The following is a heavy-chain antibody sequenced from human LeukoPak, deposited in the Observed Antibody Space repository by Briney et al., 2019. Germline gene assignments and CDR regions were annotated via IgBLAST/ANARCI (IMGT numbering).Heavy chain of an antibody. CDR2: INHSGST. CDR3: ARGNNWFDP. J-gene: IGHJ5*02. V-gene: IGHV4-34*01. Sequence: SETLSLTCAVYGGSFSGYYWSWIRQPPGKGLEWIGEINHSGSTNYNPSLKSRVTISVDTSKNQFSLKLSSVTAADTAVYYCARGNNWFDPWGQGALVTVSS. CDR1: GGSFSGYY.